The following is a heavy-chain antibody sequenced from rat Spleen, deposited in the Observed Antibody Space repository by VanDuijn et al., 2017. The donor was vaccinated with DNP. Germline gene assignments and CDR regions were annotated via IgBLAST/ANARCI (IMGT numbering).Heavy chain of an antibody. V-gene: IGHV2-43*01. CDR3: ARDRAGSSGYFDY. Sequence: QVQLKESGPGLVQPSQTLSLACTVSGFSLTSYHVHWVRPPSGKGLEWMGVIGTGGSTEYNSALKSRLSISRETSKSQVFLKMNSLQTEDTATYYCARDRAGSSGYFDYWGQGVMVTVSS. CDR2: IGTGGST. D-gene: IGHD5-1*01. J-gene: IGHJ2*01. CDR1: GFSLTSYH.